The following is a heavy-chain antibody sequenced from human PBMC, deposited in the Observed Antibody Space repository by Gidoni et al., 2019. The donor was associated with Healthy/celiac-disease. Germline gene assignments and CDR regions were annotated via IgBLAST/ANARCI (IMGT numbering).Heavy chain of an antibody. V-gene: IGHV3-30*18. Sequence: QVQLVESGGGVVQPGRSLRLSCTASGCTFSNYGMHWGRQAPGKGLEWVAFISYDEGKKYYTDSVKGRFTISRDNSKNTLYLQMNSLRAEDTAIYYCAKDVGWGGSGSLGNWGQGTLVTVSS. CDR2: ISYDEGKK. J-gene: IGHJ4*02. CDR1: GCTFSNYG. CDR3: AKDVGWGGSGSLGN. D-gene: IGHD3-10*01.